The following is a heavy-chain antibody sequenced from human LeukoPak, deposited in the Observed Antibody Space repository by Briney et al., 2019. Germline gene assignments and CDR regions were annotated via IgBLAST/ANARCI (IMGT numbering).Heavy chain of an antibody. CDR3: STWAFYHGLDV. V-gene: IGHV3-43*02. Sequence: PGGSLRLSCAASGFAFADYAMHWVHQIPGKGLECVAHIHADGGRTFYADSVKGRFTVSRDNGKNSLFLQMDSLTSDDTALYYCSTWAFYHGLDVWGQGATVIVSS. J-gene: IGHJ6*02. CDR1: GFAFADYA. D-gene: IGHD2/OR15-2a*01. CDR2: IHADGGRT.